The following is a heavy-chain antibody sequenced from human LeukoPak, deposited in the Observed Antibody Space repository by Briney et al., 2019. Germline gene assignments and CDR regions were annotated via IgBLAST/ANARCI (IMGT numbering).Heavy chain of an antibody. D-gene: IGHD5-18*01. V-gene: IGHV4-38-2*02. Sequence: SETLSLTCTVPGYSISSGYYWGWIRQPPGKGLEWIGIIYHSGSTYYNPSLKSRVTISVDTSKNQFSLNLSSVTAADTAVYYCARDRRSYGFLSINWFDPWGQGTLVTVSS. J-gene: IGHJ5*02. CDR3: ARDRRSYGFLSINWFDP. CDR1: GYSISSGYY. CDR2: IYHSGST.